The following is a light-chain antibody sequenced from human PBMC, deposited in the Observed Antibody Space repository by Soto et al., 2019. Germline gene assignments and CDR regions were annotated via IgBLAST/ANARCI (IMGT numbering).Light chain of an antibody. Sequence: DIQMTQSPASLSASVGDRVTVTCRASQGISNYLAWYQQKPGKVPKLLIYAASTLQSGVPSRFSGSGSGTDFTLTISSLQPDDFATYYCQYYNSYSEAFGQVAKVDIK. V-gene: IGKV1-27*01. CDR1: QGISNY. J-gene: IGKJ1*01. CDR3: QYYNSYSEA. CDR2: AAS.